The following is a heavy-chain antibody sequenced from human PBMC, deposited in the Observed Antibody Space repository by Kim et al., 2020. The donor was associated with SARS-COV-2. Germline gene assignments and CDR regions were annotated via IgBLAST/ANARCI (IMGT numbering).Heavy chain of an antibody. Sequence: YVDSVKGRFTITRDNAKNALYLKMNSLSAEETTVYYCAREEGGIAAVVDYWGQGTLVTVSS. CDR3: AREEGGIAAVVDY. J-gene: IGHJ4*02. D-gene: IGHD6-13*01. V-gene: IGHV3-7*04.